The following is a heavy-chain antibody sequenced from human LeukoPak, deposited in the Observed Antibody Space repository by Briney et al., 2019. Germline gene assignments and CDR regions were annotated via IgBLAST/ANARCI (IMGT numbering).Heavy chain of an antibody. CDR3: ARDVLAAGATGTFDI. CDR2: IKQDGSEK. J-gene: IGHJ3*02. V-gene: IGHV3-7*03. D-gene: IGHD1-14*01. CDR1: GFTFSSFS. Sequence: GGSLRLSCAASGFTFSSFSMSWVRQSPGKGLEWVANIKQDGSEKYYVDSVKGRFTISRDNAKTSLYLQMNSLRAEDTAVYYCARDVLAAGATGTFDIWGQGTMVTVSS.